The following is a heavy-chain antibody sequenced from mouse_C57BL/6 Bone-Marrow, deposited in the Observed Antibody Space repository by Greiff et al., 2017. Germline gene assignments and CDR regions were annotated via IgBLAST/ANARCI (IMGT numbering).Heavy chain of an antibody. CDR3: ARWGWLLEGFDY. J-gene: IGHJ2*01. V-gene: IGHV1-63*01. Sequence: QVHVKQSGAELVRPGTSVKMSCKASGYTFTNYWIGWAKQRPGHGLEWIGDIYPGGGYTNYNEKFKGKATLTADKSSSTAYMQFSSLTSEDSAIYYCARWGWLLEGFDYWGQGTTLTVSS. CDR1: GYTFTNYW. CDR2: IYPGGGYT. D-gene: IGHD2-3*01.